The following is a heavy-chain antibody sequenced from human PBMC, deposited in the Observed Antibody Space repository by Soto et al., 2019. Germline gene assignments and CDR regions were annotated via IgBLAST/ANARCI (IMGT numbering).Heavy chain of an antibody. V-gene: IGHV5-10-1*01. CDR2: IDPSDSYT. CDR3: ASHVRNPGGMDV. Sequence: GESLKISCRGSGYSFTSYWISWVRQMPGKGLEWMGRIDPSDSYTNYSPSFQGHVTISADKSISTAYLQWSSLKASDTAMYYCASHVRNPGGMDVWGQGTTVTVSS. CDR1: GYSFTSYW. J-gene: IGHJ6*02.